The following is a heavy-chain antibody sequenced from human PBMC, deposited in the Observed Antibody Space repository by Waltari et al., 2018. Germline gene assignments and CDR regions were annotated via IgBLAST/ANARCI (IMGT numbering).Heavy chain of an antibody. Sequence: QVQLQQWGAGLLKPSETLSLTCAVYGGSFSGYYWSWIRQPPGKGLEWIGEINHSGSTNYNPSLKSRFTISVDTSKNQFSLKLSSVTAADTAVYYCARGRGITIFGVAMYYFDYWGQGTLVTVSS. CDR1: GGSFSGYY. CDR3: ARGRGITIFGVAMYYFDY. CDR2: INHSGST. D-gene: IGHD3-3*01. J-gene: IGHJ4*02. V-gene: IGHV4-34*01.